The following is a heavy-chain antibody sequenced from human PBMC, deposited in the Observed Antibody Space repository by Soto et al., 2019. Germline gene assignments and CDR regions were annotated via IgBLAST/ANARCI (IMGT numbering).Heavy chain of an antibody. CDR3: AREENCSDGICYSEYFQR. V-gene: IGHV1-46*01. CDR2: VNPSGGST. D-gene: IGHD2-15*01. J-gene: IGHJ1*01. CDR1: GYIFTSYS. Sequence: XSVKVSCKASGYIFTSYSMHWVRQAPGQGLEWMGVVNPSGGSTNYAQKFQGRITMTRDTSTSTVYMDLSSLTSEDTAVYYCAREENCSDGICYSEYFQRWGQGTLVTVSS.